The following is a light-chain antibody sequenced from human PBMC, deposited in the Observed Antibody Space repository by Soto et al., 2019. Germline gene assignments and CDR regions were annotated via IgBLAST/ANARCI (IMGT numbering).Light chain of an antibody. V-gene: IGKV3-20*01. Sequence: EIVLKQSPDTLSLSPGERATLSCRASQSVKNNYLAWYQQKPGQAPRFLIYDASSRATGIPDRFSGSGSGTDFALTISSLEPEDFAEFYCQQYGSTPLTFGGGTKVDIK. CDR3: QQYGSTPLT. CDR2: DAS. CDR1: QSVKNNY. J-gene: IGKJ4*01.